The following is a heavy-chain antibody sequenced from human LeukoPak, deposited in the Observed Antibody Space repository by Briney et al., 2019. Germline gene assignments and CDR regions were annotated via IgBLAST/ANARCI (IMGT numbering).Heavy chain of an antibody. CDR3: AREGLDYRRWFDP. Sequence: PSQTLSLTCTVSGGSISSGGYYWSWIRQHPGKGLVWLGYIYYSGSTYYNLSLKSRVIISVDTSKNQFSLKLSSVTAADTAVYYCAREGLDYRRWFDPWGQGTLVTVSS. CDR2: IYYSGST. J-gene: IGHJ5*02. CDR1: GGSISSGGYY. V-gene: IGHV4-31*03. D-gene: IGHD4-11*01.